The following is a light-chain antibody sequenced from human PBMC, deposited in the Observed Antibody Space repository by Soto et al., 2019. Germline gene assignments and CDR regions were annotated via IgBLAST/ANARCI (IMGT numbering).Light chain of an antibody. J-gene: IGKJ3*01. Sequence: DILLTQSPGTLSLSPGERATLSCRASQTISSNNLAWYQQKPGQAPRLLIYAASSRDTGIPDRFSGSGSGTDFTLTISRLEPEDFSVYYCQQYGSSPPITFGPGTKVGIK. CDR1: QTISSNN. CDR3: QQYGSSPPIT. V-gene: IGKV3-20*01. CDR2: AAS.